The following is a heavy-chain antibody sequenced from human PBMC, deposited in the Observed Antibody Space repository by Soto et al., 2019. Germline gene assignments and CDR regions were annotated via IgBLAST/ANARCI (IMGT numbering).Heavy chain of an antibody. V-gene: IGHV1-18*01. D-gene: IGHD3-9*01. CDR1: GYTFTSYG. CDR2: ISAYNGNT. Sequence: ASVKVSCKASGYTFTSYGISWVRQAPGQGLEWMGWISAYNGNTNYAQKLQGRVTMTTDTSTSTAYKELRSLRSDDTAVYYCARDWEVRYFDWSAILFDYWGQGTLVTVSS. J-gene: IGHJ4*02. CDR3: ARDWEVRYFDWSAILFDY.